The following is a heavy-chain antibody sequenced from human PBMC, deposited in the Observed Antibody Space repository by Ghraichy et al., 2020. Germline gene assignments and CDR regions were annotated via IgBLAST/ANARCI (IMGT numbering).Heavy chain of an antibody. D-gene: IGHD3-10*01. J-gene: IGHJ6*02. CDR3: ARRGYYGSGSYYYAYYYGMDG. V-gene: IGHV1-18*01. CDR2: ISAYNGNT. Sequence: ASVKVSCKASGETFSSQGMSWERESPVQGLKRKGWISAYNGNTNYAQKLQGRVTMPTDTSTSTAYMELRSLRSDDTAVYYCARRGYYGSGSYYYAYYYGMDGWGQGTTFTVSS. CDR1: GETFSSQG.